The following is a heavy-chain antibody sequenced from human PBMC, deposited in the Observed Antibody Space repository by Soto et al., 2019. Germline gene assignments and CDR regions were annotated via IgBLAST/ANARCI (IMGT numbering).Heavy chain of an antibody. CDR1: GFTFSSYA. CDR3: AKDLRSSRDYYYYGLDV. Sequence: EVQLLESGGGLVQPGGSLRLSCAASGFTFSSYAMSWVRQAPGKGLEWVSAISGSGGSTYYADSVKGRFTISRDNSKNTLYLQMNSLRAEDTAVYYCAKDLRSSRDYYYYGLDVWGQGATVTVAS. CDR2: ISGSGGST. V-gene: IGHV3-23*01. D-gene: IGHD6-13*01. J-gene: IGHJ6*02.